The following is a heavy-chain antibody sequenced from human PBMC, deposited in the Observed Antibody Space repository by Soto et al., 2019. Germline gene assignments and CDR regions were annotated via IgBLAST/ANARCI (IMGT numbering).Heavy chain of an antibody. J-gene: IGHJ4*02. CDR1: GGSFSGYY. CDR2: INHSGST. CDR3: ARGYYDFWSRRNNFDY. D-gene: IGHD3-3*01. Sequence: SETLSLTCAVYGGSFSGYYWSWIRQPPGKGLEWIGEINHSGSTSYNPSLKSRVTISVDTSKNQFSLKLSSVTAADTAVYYCARGYYDFWSRRNNFDYWGQGTLVTVSS. V-gene: IGHV4-34*01.